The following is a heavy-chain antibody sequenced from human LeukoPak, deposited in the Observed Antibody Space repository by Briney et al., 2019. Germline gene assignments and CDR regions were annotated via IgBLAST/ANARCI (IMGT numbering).Heavy chain of an antibody. D-gene: IGHD6-13*01. Sequence: GGSLRLSCAASGFTFSSYWMSWVRQAPGKGLEWVSYISSSGSTIYYADSVKSRFTISRDNAKNSLYLQMNSLRAEDTAVYYCARITAAEDYWGQGTLVTVSS. V-gene: IGHV3-48*04. J-gene: IGHJ4*02. CDR2: ISSSGSTI. CDR3: ARITAAEDY. CDR1: GFTFSSYW.